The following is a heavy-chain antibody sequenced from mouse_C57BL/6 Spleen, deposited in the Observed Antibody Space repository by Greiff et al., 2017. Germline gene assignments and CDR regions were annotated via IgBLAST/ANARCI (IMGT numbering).Heavy chain of an antibody. D-gene: IGHD2-2*01. CDR1: GYTFTEYT. Sequence: VKLMESGAELVKPGASVKLSCKASGYTFTEYTIHWVKQRSGQGLAWIGWFYPGSGSIKYNEKFKDKATLTADKSSSTVYMELSRLTSEDSAVYFCARHGGEGLRRFYAMDYWGQGTSVTVSS. J-gene: IGHJ4*01. V-gene: IGHV1-62-2*01. CDR3: ARHGGEGLRRFYAMDY. CDR2: FYPGSGSI.